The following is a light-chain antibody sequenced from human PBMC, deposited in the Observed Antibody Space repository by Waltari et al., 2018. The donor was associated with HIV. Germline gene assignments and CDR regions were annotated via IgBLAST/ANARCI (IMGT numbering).Light chain of an antibody. V-gene: IGKV3-20*01. CDR2: GAS. CDR1: QTIRNDY. J-gene: IGKJ5*01. CDR3: QQYHTTPFT. Sequence: EIVLTQSPGTLSLSPGESATLSCRASQTIRNDYLVWYHQKPGQAPRLLIYGASSRATGIPGRFSGSGSGTDFTLTITRLEPEDFAVYYCQQYHTTPFTFGQGTRLEIK.